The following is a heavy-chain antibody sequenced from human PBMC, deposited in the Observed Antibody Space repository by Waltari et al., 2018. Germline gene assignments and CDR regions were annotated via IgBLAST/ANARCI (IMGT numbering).Heavy chain of an antibody. CDR3: ARGDTAMVSPCFDY. D-gene: IGHD5-18*01. Sequence: EVQLVESGGGLVKPGGSLRLYRAASGFTFSSYSMHLVRQAPGKGLEWVSSISSRCSYIYYADSVKGRFTISRDNAKNSLYLQMNSLGAEDTAVYYCARGDTAMVSPCFDYWGQGTLVTVSS. J-gene: IGHJ4*02. CDR1: GFTFSSYS. V-gene: IGHV3-21*01. CDR2: ISSRCSYI.